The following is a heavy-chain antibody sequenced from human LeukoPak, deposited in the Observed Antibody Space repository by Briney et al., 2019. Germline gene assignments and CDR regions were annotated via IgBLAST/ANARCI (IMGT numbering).Heavy chain of an antibody. CDR1: GFTFSTYW. V-gene: IGHV3-74*01. J-gene: IGHJ4*02. CDR3: AREDSGIDY. Sequence: GGSLRLSCAASGFTFSTYWMHWVRQAPGKGLVGVSRIDTDGSSTTYADSGRGRFTISRDNAKNTLYLQMNSLRAEDTAVYYCAREDSGIDYWGQGTLVTVSS. CDR2: IDTDGSST.